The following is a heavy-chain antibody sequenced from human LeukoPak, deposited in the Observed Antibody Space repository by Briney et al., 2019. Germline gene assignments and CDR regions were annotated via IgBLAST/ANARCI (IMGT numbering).Heavy chain of an antibody. J-gene: IGHJ4*02. CDR2: TSYNGNT. CDR1: GYTFSNYG. V-gene: IGHV1-18*04. D-gene: IGHD6-19*01. Sequence: GASVKVSCKASGYTFSNYGISWVRQGPGLGLAWMGWTSYNGNTNYAQKFQDRVTMTTDTSTTTAYMELRSLESDDTAVYYCARHSGSGWQALGYWGQGTLVTVSS. CDR3: ARHSGSGWQALGY.